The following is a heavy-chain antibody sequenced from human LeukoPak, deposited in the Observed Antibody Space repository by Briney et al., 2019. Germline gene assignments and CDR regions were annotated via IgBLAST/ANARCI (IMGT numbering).Heavy chain of an antibody. CDR3: ARDLGAQTMVFFDP. Sequence: ASVKVSCKASGYTFTSYYIHWVRQAPGQGLGWMGITNPSGGGTNYAQKFQARVTMTRDTSTSTVYMELSSLRSEDTAVYYCARDLGAQTMVFFDPWGQGTLVTVSS. CDR1: GYTFTSYY. J-gene: IGHJ5*02. D-gene: IGHD4/OR15-4a*01. CDR2: TNPSGGGT. V-gene: IGHV1-46*01.